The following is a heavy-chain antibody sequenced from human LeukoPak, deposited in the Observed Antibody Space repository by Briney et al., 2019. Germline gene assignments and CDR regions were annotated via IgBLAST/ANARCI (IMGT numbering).Heavy chain of an antibody. D-gene: IGHD3-3*01. V-gene: IGHV3-21*04. CDR1: GFTFSSYS. J-gene: IGHJ4*02. Sequence: PGGSLRLSCAASGFTFSSYSMNWVRQAPGKGLEWVSSISSSSSYIYYADSVKGRFTISRDNSKNTLYLQMNSLRAEDTAVYYCAKQAAIFGVVPGVDYWGQGTLVTVSS. CDR2: ISSSSSYI. CDR3: AKQAAIFGVVPGVDY.